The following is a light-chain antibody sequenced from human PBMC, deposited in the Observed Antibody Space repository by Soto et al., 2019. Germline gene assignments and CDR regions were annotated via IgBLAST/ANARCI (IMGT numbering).Light chain of an antibody. J-gene: IGKJ4*01. Sequence: EIVMTQSPATLSVAPGERATLSCRASQSISNNVAWYQQRPGQAPRLLIFGASTRTTGIPGRFSGSGSGTEFTLTISSLQSEDSADYYCQQHSGWPLTFGGGTKVEIK. V-gene: IGKV3-15*01. CDR3: QQHSGWPLT. CDR1: QSISNN. CDR2: GAS.